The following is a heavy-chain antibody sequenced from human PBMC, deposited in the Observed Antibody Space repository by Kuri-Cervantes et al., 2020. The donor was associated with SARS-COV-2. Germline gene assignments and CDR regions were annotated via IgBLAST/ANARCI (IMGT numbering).Heavy chain of an antibody. CDR3: AREGYYXXSGFYDY. J-gene: IGHJ4*02. CDR1: GXTXSSXN. V-gene: IGHV3-69-1*01. CDR2: ITXXSSI. Sequence: GESLKIXXAAPGXTXSSXNMNWVRQAPGKGLEWVSSITXXSSIYYAVXXKGRFXISRDNAKNSLNLQMNSLRAXDTAXXXCAREGYYXXSGFYDYWGQGTLVTVSS. D-gene: IGHD3-22*01.